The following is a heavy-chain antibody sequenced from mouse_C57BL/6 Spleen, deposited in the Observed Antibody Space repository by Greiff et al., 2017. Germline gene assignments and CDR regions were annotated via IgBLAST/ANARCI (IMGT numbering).Heavy chain of an antibody. CDR1: GFTFSDYG. V-gene: IGHV5-17*01. CDR3: ARNYDYDLYAMDY. Sequence: EVKLVESGGGLVKPGGSLKLSCAASGFTFSDYGMHWVRQAPEKGLEWVAYLSSGSSTIYYAEKVKGRFTISRDNAKNTLFLQMTILRSEDTAMYYCARNYDYDLYAMDYWGQGTSVTVSS. D-gene: IGHD2-4*01. CDR2: LSSGSSTI. J-gene: IGHJ4*01.